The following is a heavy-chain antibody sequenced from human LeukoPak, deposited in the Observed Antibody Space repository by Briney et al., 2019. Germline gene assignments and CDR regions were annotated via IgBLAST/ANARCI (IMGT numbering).Heavy chain of an antibody. CDR2: TKDDGSQK. CDR3: ARDRVRLRWTLPDAFDI. Sequence: GGSLRLSCAASGFTLGSYWMAWVRQAPGKELEWVATTKDDGSQKYYVDSVKGRFTISRDNAKNSLYLQMNSLRAEDTAVYYCARDRVRLRWTLPDAFDIWGQGTMVTVSS. V-gene: IGHV3-7*01. J-gene: IGHJ3*02. D-gene: IGHD4-23*01. CDR1: GFTLGSYW.